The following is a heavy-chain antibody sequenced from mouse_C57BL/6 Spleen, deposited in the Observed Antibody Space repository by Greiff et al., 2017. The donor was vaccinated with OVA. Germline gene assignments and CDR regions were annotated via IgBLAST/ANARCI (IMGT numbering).Heavy chain of an antibody. V-gene: IGHV5-4*01. J-gene: IGHJ2*01. CDR2: ISDGGSYT. Sequence: EVKVVESGGGLVKPGGSLKLSCAASGFTFSSYAMSWVRQTPEKRLEWVATISDGGSYTYYPDNVKGRFTISRDNAKNNLYLQMSHLKSEDTAMYYCARDDYGSSYGYWGQGTTLTVSS. D-gene: IGHD1-1*01. CDR3: ARDDYGSSYGY. CDR1: GFTFSSYA.